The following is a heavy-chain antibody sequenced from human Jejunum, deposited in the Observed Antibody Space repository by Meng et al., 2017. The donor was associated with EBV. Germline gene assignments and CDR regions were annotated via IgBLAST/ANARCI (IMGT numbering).Heavy chain of an antibody. CDR1: GYTFTGYY. J-gene: IGHJ4*02. CDR2: IIPNVRRG. V-gene: IGHV1-69*13. Sequence: QVRLVQSGAEVKKPGASVKVSCKASGYTFTGYYIHWVRQAPGQGLEWMGGIIPNVRRGNYAQKFQGRLTITADESTNTVYMDLSSLTSEDTAIYYCAREAAEEKWGQGTLVTVSS. CDR3: AREAAEEK. D-gene: IGHD2-15*01.